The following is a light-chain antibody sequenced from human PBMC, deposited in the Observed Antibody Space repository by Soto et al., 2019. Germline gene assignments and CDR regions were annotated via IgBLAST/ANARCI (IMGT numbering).Light chain of an antibody. V-gene: IGKV3-15*01. J-gene: IGKJ1*01. CDR1: QSVSSN. CDR2: GAS. Sequence: EIVMTQSPATLSVSPGERATLSCRASQSVSSNLAWYQQKPGQAPRLLIYGASTRATGIPARFSGSGSGTEFTLTISSLEPEDVAVYYCQQYGSSRTFGQGTKV. CDR3: QQYGSSRT.